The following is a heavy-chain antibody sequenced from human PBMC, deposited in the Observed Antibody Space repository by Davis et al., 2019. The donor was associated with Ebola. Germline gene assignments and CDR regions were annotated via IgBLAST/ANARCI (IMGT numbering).Heavy chain of an antibody. D-gene: IGHD3-22*01. Sequence: PSETLSLTCTVSGGSISRGGSYWTWIRQHPGKGLEWIGYIYYSGSTYYKPSLKTRVTISLDTSKNQFSLNLYSVTAADTAVYYCARDLRYESRGYDYYFYMDVWGKGTTVTVSS. CDR1: GGSISRGGSY. J-gene: IGHJ6*03. CDR3: ARDLRYESRGYDYYFYMDV. V-gene: IGHV4-31*03. CDR2: IYYSGST.